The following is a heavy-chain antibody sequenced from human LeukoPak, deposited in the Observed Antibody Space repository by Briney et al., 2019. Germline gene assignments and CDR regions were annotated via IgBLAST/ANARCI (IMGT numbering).Heavy chain of an antibody. V-gene: IGHV1-46*01. CDR3: ARDRGSREYQLPGWGWFDP. D-gene: IGHD2-2*01. CDR1: GYTFTSYY. Sequence: GASVKVSCKASGYTFTSYYMHWVRQAPGRGLEWMGIINPSGGSTSYAQKFQGRVTMTRDTSTSTVYMELSSLRSEDTAVYYCARDRGSREYQLPGWGWFDPWGQGTLVTVSS. CDR2: INPSGGST. J-gene: IGHJ5*02.